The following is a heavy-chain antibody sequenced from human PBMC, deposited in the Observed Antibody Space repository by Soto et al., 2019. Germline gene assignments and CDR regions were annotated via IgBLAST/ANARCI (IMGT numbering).Heavy chain of an antibody. D-gene: IGHD3-22*01. J-gene: IGHJ4*02. CDR3: ARERHDYYDSSGYLDY. CDR2: IYYSGST. Sequence: LSLTCTVSGGSISSGGYYWSWIRQHPGKGLEWIGYIYYSGSTYYSPSLKSRVTISVDTSKNQFSLKLSSVTAADTAVYYCARERHDYYDSSGYLDYWGQGTLVTVSS. V-gene: IGHV4-31*03. CDR1: GGSISSGGYY.